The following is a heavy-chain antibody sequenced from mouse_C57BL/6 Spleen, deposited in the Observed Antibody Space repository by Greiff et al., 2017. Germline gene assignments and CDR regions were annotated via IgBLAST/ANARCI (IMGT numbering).Heavy chain of an antibody. CDR1: GYTFTSYW. J-gene: IGHJ2*01. Sequence: QVQLKQPGAELVKPGASVKLSCKASGYTFTSYWMHWVKQRPGRGFEWIGRIDPNSGGTKYNEKFKSKATLTVDKPSSTAYMQLSSLTSEDSAVYYCVYDGYRIFGYWGQGTTLTVSS. V-gene: IGHV1-72*01. D-gene: IGHD2-3*01. CDR3: VYDGYRIFGY. CDR2: IDPNSGGT.